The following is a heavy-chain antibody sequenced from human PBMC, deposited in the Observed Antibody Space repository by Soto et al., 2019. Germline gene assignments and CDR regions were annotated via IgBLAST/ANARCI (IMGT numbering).Heavy chain of an antibody. Sequence: QVQLVQSGAEVKKPGSSVKVSCKASGGTFSSYAISWVRQAPGQGLEWMGGIIPIFGTANYEQKFQGRVTITADESTSTAYMELSSLRSEDTAVYYCARAIRGTGRVYYYYYGMDVWGQGTTVTVSS. V-gene: IGHV1-69*12. CDR1: GGTFSSYA. D-gene: IGHD3-10*01. CDR3: ARAIRGTGRVYYYYYGMDV. J-gene: IGHJ6*02. CDR2: IIPIFGTA.